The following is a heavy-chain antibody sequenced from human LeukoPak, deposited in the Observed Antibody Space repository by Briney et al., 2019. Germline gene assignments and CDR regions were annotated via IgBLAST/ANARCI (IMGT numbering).Heavy chain of an antibody. CDR2: ISYDGSNK. V-gene: IGHV3-30*18. CDR3: TKAEYYDYVWGSYRSEPSDY. D-gene: IGHD3-16*02. J-gene: IGHJ4*02. Sequence: PGGSLRLSCAASGFTFSSYGMHWVRQAPGKGLEWVAVISYDGSNKYYADSVKGRFTISRDNSKNTLYLQMNSLRAEDTAVYYCTKAEYYDYVWGSYRSEPSDYWGQGTLVTVSS. CDR1: GFTFSSYG.